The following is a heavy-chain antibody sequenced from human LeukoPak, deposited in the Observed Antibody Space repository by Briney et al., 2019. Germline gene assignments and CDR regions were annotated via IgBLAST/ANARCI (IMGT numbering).Heavy chain of an antibody. CDR3: ARDWTDHGNSCLDY. Sequence: GGSLRLSCAVSGFTLSSLWMSWVRQAPGKGLEWVASIKQDGSEKYYVDSVKGRFTISRDNAKNSLYLQMNSLRAEDTAVYYCARDWTDHGNSCLDYWGQGTLVTVSS. CDR2: IKQDGSEK. CDR1: GFTLSSLW. D-gene: IGHD6-13*01. V-gene: IGHV3-7*01. J-gene: IGHJ4*02.